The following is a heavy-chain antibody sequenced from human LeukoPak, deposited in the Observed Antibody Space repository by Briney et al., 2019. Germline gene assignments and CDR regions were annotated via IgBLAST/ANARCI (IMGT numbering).Heavy chain of an antibody. V-gene: IGHV3-23*01. CDR2: ISGSGGST. J-gene: IGHJ6*03. CDR1: GFTFSSHW. CDR3: AKSGGYDSSGYYPDYYYYYMDV. D-gene: IGHD3-22*01. Sequence: GGSLRLSCAASGFTFSSHWMIWVRQAPGKGLEWVSAISGSGGSTYYADSVKGRFTISRDNSKNTLYLQMNSLRAEDTAVYYCAKSGGYDSSGYYPDYYYYYMDVWGKGTTVTVSS.